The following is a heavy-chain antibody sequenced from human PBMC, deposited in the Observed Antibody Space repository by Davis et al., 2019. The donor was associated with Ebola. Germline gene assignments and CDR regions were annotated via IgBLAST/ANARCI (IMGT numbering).Heavy chain of an antibody. J-gene: IGHJ1*01. V-gene: IGHV1-18*04. CDR1: GYTFTSYG. CDR3: ARVQSDDSSGYSSALQH. D-gene: IGHD3-22*01. Sequence: ASVKVSCKASGYTFTSYGISWVRQAPGQGLEWMGWISAYNGNTNYAQKLQGRVTMTTDTSTSTAYMELRSLRSDDTAVYYCARVQSDDSSGYSSALQHWGQGTLVTVSS. CDR2: ISAYNGNT.